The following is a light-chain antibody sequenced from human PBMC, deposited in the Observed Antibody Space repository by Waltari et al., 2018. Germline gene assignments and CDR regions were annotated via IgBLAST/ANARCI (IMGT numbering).Light chain of an antibody. Sequence: SSELTQDPAVSVALGQTVRITCQGDSLRSYHASWYQQKPGQAPVLVIYGKNNRPSGIPDRFSGSSSGNTASLTSTGAQAEDEADYYCNSRDSSGNHVVFGGGTKLTVL. CDR3: NSRDSSGNHVV. V-gene: IGLV3-19*01. CDR1: SLRSYH. J-gene: IGLJ2*01. CDR2: GKN.